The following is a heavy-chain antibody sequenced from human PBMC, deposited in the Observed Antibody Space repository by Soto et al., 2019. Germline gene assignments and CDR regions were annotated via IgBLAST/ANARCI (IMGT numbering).Heavy chain of an antibody. V-gene: IGHV3-30*03. CDR1: GFTVSSYA. D-gene: IGHD3-10*01. CDR2: IIVDGSEQ. CDR3: ARVGPAALQVRVEPPLHAYGVGL. Sequence: QLVESGGGVVQPGRSLKLSCAASGFTVSSYAVHWVRQAPGKGLEWVAVIIVDGSEQYYSDSVKGRFIVSRDNAKKRIILPMNNLRTEEYGVYYSARVGPAALQVRVEPPLHAYGVGLWGQGTSVIVSS. J-gene: IGHJ6*02.